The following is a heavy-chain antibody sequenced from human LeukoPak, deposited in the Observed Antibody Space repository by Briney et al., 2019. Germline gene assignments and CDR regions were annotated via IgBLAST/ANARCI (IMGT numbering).Heavy chain of an antibody. CDR2: IFTSGRT. J-gene: IGHJ5*02. CDR3: ARGLTYYYGSGSNNWFDP. CDR1: GGSISSGSYY. V-gene: IGHV4-61*02. Sequence: SETLSLTCTVSGGSISSGSYYWSWIRQPAGKGLELIGRIFTSGRTNYNPSLKSRVTISLDTSKNQFSLKLSSVTAADTAVYYCARGLTYYYGSGSNNWFDPRGQGTLVTVSS. D-gene: IGHD3-10*01.